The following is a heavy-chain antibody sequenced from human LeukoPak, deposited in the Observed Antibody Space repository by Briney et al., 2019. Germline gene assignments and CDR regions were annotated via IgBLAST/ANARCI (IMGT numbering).Heavy chain of an antibody. J-gene: IGHJ3*02. V-gene: IGHV3-21*01. Sequence: GGSLRLSCGASGFTFSSYSMNWVRQAPGKGLEWVSSISSSSSYIYYADSVKGRFTISRDNAKNSLYLQMNSLRAEDTAVYYCARDRNYGDYGAFDIWGQGTMVTVSS. CDR3: ARDRNYGDYGAFDI. CDR1: GFTFSSYS. CDR2: ISSSSSYI. D-gene: IGHD4-17*01.